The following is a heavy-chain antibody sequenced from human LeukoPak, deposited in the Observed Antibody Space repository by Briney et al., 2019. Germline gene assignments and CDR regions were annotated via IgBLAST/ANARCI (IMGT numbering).Heavy chain of an antibody. CDR2: IFISGST. Sequence: SSETLSLTCTVSGGSISSGSYYWSWIRQPAGKGLEWIGRIFISGSTNYNPSLKSRVTISVDTSKNQFSLKLSSVTAADTAVYYCARGLAGSGSYYALAYYYYMDVWGKGTTVTISS. CDR1: GGSISSGSYY. J-gene: IGHJ6*03. D-gene: IGHD3-10*01. CDR3: ARGLAGSGSYYALAYYYYMDV. V-gene: IGHV4-61*02.